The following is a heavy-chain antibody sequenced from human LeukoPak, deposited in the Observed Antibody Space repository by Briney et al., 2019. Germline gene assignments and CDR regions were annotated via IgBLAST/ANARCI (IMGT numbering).Heavy chain of an antibody. CDR2: ISAYNGNT. J-gene: IGHJ4*02. V-gene: IGHV1-18*01. D-gene: IGHD2-15*01. Sequence: ASVKVSCKASGYTFTSYGISWVRQAPGQGLEWMGWISAYNGNTNYAQKLQGRVTMTTDTSTSTAYMELRSLRSDDTAVYYCARDYVVAPWKGGVFDYWGQGTLVTVSS. CDR3: ARDYVVAPWKGGVFDY. CDR1: GYTFTSYG.